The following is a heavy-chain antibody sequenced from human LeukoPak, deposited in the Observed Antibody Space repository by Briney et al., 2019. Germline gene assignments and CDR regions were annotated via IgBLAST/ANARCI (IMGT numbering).Heavy chain of an antibody. V-gene: IGHV3-74*01. Sequence: GGSLRLSCAASGNYWMHWIRQVPGKGLVWVSHINSDGSWTSYADSVKGRFTNSKDDAKNTVYLQMNSLRAEDTAVYYCVSFYETYWGRGTLVTVSS. J-gene: IGHJ4*02. CDR2: INSDGSWT. CDR1: GNYW. CDR3: VSFYETY. D-gene: IGHD2/OR15-2a*01.